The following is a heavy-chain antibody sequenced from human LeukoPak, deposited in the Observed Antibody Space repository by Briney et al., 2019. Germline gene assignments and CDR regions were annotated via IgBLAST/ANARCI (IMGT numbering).Heavy chain of an antibody. V-gene: IGHV4-34*01. CDR3: ARAGGLPRDDAFDL. CDR1: GGSFSGYY. CDR2: INHSGST. D-gene: IGHD3-10*01. J-gene: IGHJ3*01. Sequence: SETLSLTCAVYGGSFSGYYWSWIRQPPGKGLEWIGEINHSGSTNYNPSLKSRVTISVDTSRNQFSLNLKSVTAADTAVYYCARAGGLPRDDAFDLWGQGTMVTVSS.